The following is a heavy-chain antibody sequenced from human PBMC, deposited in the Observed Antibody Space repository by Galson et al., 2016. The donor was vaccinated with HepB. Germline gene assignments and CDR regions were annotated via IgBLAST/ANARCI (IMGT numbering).Heavy chain of an antibody. CDR3: AREDYFHYGVDV. J-gene: IGHJ6*02. CDR2: VFYTGST. V-gene: IGHV4-39*07. Sequence: EWIGKVFYTGSTDSHPSLKSRVTISLDRSQNQFSLKLTSVTAADPAVYYCAREDYFHYGVDVWGQGTTVTVS.